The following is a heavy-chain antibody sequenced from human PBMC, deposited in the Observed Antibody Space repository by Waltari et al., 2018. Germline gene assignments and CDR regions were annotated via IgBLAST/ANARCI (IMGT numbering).Heavy chain of an antibody. J-gene: IGHJ5*02. CDR2: IDQNGRT. Sequence: QLQESGPGLVKPSETLSLTCAVYGGSFSGYRWNWIRQSPGKGLEWIGEIDQNGRTKYNPSLESRTIISLDTYKNQFSLTLSAVTAADTSLYYCARGLESYNWFDPWGQGTLVTVSS. CDR3: ARGLESYNWFDP. V-gene: IGHV4-34*10. D-gene: IGHD1-1*01. CDR1: GGSFSGYR.